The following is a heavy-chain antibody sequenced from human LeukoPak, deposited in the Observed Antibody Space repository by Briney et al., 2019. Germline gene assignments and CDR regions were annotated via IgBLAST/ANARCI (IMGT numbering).Heavy chain of an antibody. CDR1: GFTVSSNY. V-gene: IGHV3-66*02. CDR2: IYSGGST. Sequence: GGSLRLYCAASGFTVSSNYMSWVRQAPGKGLEWVSVIYSGGSTYYADPVKGRFTISRDNSKNTLYLQMNSLRAEDTAVYYCARVIRSFGELLHYYYYMDVWGKGTTVTVSS. J-gene: IGHJ6*03. CDR3: ARVIRSFGELLHYYYYMDV. D-gene: IGHD3-10*01.